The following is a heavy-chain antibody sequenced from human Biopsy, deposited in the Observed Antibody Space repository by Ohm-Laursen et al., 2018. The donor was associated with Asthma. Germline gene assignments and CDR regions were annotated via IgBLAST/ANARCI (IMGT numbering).Heavy chain of an antibody. CDR2: ISSSSSYI. Sequence: GSLRLSCTASGFTFSSYSMNWVRQAPGKGLGWVSSISSSSSYIYYADSVKGRFTISRDNAKNSLYLQMNSLRAEDTAVYYCAREGGADYYYYGMDVWGQGTTVTVSS. CDR1: GFTFSSYS. D-gene: IGHD3-16*01. V-gene: IGHV3-21*01. CDR3: AREGGADYYYYGMDV. J-gene: IGHJ6*02.